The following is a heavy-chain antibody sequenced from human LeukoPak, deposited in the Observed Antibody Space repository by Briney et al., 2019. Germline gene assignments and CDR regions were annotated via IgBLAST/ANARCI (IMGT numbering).Heavy chain of an antibody. CDR2: IYYSGST. CDR3: ARGPTVLYYYYGMDV. Sequence: KPSETLSLTCTVSGGSISSYYWSWIRQPPGKGLEWIGYIYYSGSTNYNPSLKSRVTISVDTSKNQFSLKLSSVTAADTAVYYCARGPTVLYYYYGMDVWGQGTTVTVSS. J-gene: IGHJ6*02. D-gene: IGHD4-11*01. V-gene: IGHV4-59*01. CDR1: GGSISSYY.